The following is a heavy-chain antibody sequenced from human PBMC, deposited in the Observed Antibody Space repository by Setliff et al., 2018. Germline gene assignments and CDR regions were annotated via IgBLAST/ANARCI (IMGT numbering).Heavy chain of an antibody. Sequence: GPLRLSCAGSRSTFSGDDMNWVRQAPGKGLEWISYINTGDDIIYYAPSVKGRFTISRDNAKNSLFLQMNSLRADDTAVYYCVRDSPIRLGVLHSWGQGTLVTVSS. J-gene: IGHJ4*02. CDR2: INTGDDII. D-gene: IGHD2-8*02. V-gene: IGHV3-48*03. CDR3: VRDSPIRLGVLHS. CDR1: RSTFSGDD.